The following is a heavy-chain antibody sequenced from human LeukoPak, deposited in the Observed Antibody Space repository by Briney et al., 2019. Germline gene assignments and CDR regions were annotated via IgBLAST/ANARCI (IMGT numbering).Heavy chain of an antibody. CDR2: ISSSSGYI. J-gene: IGHJ4*02. V-gene: IGHV3-21*05. D-gene: IGHD6-6*01. CDR1: GFTFSSYS. CDR3: ARDHLAPYFASYSSSSGTFDC. Sequence: PGGSLRLSCAASGFTFSSYSMNWVRQAPGKGLEWVSYISSSSGYIYYADSVKGRFTISRDNAKNSVYLQMSSLRAEDTAVYCCARDHLAPYFASYSSSSGTFDCWGQGTLVTVSS.